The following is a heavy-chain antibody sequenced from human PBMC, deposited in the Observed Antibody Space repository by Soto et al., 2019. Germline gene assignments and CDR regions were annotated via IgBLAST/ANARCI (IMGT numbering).Heavy chain of an antibody. CDR3: AGDYRGVIFPLLDY. CDR2: INGDGSET. J-gene: IGHJ4*02. CDR1: GFTFRTYW. Sequence: GGSLRLSCAASGFTFRTYWMHWVRQAPGKGLMWVSRINGDGSETTYADSVKGRLTISRDNAKNTLYLQINNLRVEDTAVYYCAGDYRGVIFPLLDYWGQGTLVTVSS. V-gene: IGHV3-74*01. D-gene: IGHD3-10*01.